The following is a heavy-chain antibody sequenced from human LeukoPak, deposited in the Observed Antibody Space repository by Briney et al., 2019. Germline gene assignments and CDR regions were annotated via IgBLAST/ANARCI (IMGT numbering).Heavy chain of an antibody. D-gene: IGHD6-13*01. Sequence: GGSLRLSCSASGXIISNYAMHWVRQAPGKGLEYVLAISANGGSTYYADSVKGRFTISRDTSKNTLYLQMSSLRADDTAMYHCVKDLYKGDSASWYFFHYWGQGTLVTVSS. CDR3: VKDLYKGDSASWYFFHY. V-gene: IGHV3-64D*06. J-gene: IGHJ4*02. CDR2: ISANGGST. CDR1: GXIISNYA.